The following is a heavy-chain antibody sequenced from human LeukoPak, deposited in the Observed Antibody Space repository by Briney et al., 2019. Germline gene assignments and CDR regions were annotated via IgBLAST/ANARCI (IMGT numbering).Heavy chain of an antibody. CDR1: GFTFGDYA. CDR3: TRGGRYTSYYWQY. CDR2: IRSKAYGGTT. J-gene: IGHJ4*02. V-gene: IGHV3-49*03. D-gene: IGHD1-26*01. Sequence: GGSLRLSCTASGFTFGDYAMSWFRQAPGKGLEWVGFIRSKAYGGTTEYAASVKGRFTISRDDSKSIAYLQMNSLKTEDTAVYYCTRGGRYTSYYWQYWGLGTLVTVSS.